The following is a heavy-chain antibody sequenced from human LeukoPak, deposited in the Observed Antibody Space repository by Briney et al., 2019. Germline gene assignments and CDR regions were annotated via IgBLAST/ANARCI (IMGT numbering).Heavy chain of an antibody. J-gene: IGHJ4*02. CDR1: GFTFRTHG. CDR3: ARDESPQQLADY. CDR2: ISSSSSYK. Sequence: GGSLRLSCAASGFTFRTHGMHWVRQAPGKGLEWVSSISSSSSYKYYADSVKGRFTISRDNAKNSLYLQMNSLRAEDTAVYYCARDESPQQLADYWGQGTLVTVSS. D-gene: IGHD6-13*01. V-gene: IGHV3-21*01.